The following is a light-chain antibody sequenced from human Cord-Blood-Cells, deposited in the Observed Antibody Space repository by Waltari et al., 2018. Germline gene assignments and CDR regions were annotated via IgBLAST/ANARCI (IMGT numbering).Light chain of an antibody. J-gene: IGKJ2*01. Sequence: RVTITCRASQSISSWLAWYQQKPGKAPKLLIYKASSLESGVPSRFSGSGSGTEFTLTISSLQPDDFATYYCQQYNSYWYTFGQGTKLEIK. CDR3: QQYNSYWYT. CDR2: KAS. V-gene: IGKV1-5*03. CDR1: QSISSW.